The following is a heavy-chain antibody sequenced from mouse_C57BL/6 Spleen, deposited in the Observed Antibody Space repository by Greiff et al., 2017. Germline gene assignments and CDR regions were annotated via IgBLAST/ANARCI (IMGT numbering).Heavy chain of an antibody. D-gene: IGHD4-1*02. Sequence: QVHVKQPGAELVKPGASVKLSCKASGYTFTSYWMHWVKQRPGQGLEWIGMIHPNSGSTNYNEKFKSKATLTVDKSSSTAYMQLSSLTSEDSAVYYCARSTTGTLAATWFAYWGQGTLVTVSA. J-gene: IGHJ3*01. CDR1: GYTFTSYW. CDR3: ARSTTGTLAATWFAY. V-gene: IGHV1-64*01. CDR2: IHPNSGST.